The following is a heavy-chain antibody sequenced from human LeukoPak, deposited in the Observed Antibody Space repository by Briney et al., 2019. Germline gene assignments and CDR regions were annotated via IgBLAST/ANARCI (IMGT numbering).Heavy chain of an antibody. Sequence: ASVKVSCKASGYTFTSYGISWVRQAPGQGLEWMGWTSAYNGNTNYAQKLQGRVTMTTDTSTSTAYMELRSLRSDDTAVYYCARGTPGYSYGSVPFDYWGQGTLVTVSS. D-gene: IGHD5-18*01. V-gene: IGHV1-18*01. CDR3: ARGTPGYSYGSVPFDY. J-gene: IGHJ4*02. CDR1: GYTFTSYG. CDR2: TSAYNGNT.